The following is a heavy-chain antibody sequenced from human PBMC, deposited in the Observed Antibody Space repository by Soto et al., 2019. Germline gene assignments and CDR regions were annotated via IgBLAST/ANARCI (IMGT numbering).Heavy chain of an antibody. V-gene: IGHV4-59*08. D-gene: IGHD3-10*01. Sequence: SETLSLTCTVSGGSISSYYWSWIRQPPGKGLEWIGYIYYSGSTNYNPSLKSRVTISVDTSKNQFSLKLSSVTAADTAVYYCARNCGITFVRGVTCWFDPWGQGTLVTVSS. J-gene: IGHJ5*02. CDR3: ARNCGITFVRGVTCWFDP. CDR2: IYYSGST. CDR1: GGSISSYY.